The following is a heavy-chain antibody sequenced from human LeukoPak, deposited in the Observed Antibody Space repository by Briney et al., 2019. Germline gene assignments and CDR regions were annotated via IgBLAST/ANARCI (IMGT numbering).Heavy chain of an antibody. CDR1: GGSIRGYY. V-gene: IGHV4-59*08. D-gene: IGHD3-10*01. Sequence: SGTLSLTCTVTGGSIRGYYWSWIRQPPGKGLEWIGYIYYSGSTNYNPSLQSRVTISVDTSKNQFSLNLTSVTAADTAVYYCARYGSGTYPRFDYWGQGILVTVSS. CDR3: ARYGSGTYPRFDY. CDR2: IYYSGST. J-gene: IGHJ4*02.